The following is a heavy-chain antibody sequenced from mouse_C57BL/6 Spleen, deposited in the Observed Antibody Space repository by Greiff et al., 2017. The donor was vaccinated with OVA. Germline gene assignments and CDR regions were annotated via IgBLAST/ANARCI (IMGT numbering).Heavy chain of an antibody. Sequence: EVKLMESGGDLVKPGGSLKLSCAASGFTFSSYGMSWVRQTPDKKLEWVATISSGGSYTYYPDSVKGRFTISRDNAKNTLYLQMSSLKSEDTAMYYCARRGGYDYDGYFDVWGTGTTVTVSS. V-gene: IGHV5-6*02. D-gene: IGHD2-4*01. J-gene: IGHJ1*03. CDR2: ISSGGSYT. CDR1: GFTFSSYG. CDR3: ARRGGYDYDGYFDV.